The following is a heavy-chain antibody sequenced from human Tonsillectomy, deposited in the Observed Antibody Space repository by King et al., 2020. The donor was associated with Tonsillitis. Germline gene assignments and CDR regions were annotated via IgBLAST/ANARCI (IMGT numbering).Heavy chain of an antibody. J-gene: IGHJ6*03. CDR2: GSYDGSNK. CDR1: GFTFSSFA. CDR3: ARDFVQDFYYYMDV. V-gene: IGHV3-30-3*01. Sequence: VQLVESGGGVVQPGRSLRLSCAASGFTFSSFAMHWVRQAPGEGLEWVAVGSYDGSNKYYADSVKGRFTISRDNSKNTLYLQMNSLRAEDTAVDDCARDFVQDFYYYMDVWGKGTTVTVSS. D-gene: IGHD1-1*01.